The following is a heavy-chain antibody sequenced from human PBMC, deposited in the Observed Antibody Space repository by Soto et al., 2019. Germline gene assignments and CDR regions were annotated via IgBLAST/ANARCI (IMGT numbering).Heavy chain of an antibody. Sequence: QVQLVQSGAEVKKPGSSVKVSCKASGGTFTNYAFSWVRQAPGQGLEWMGGIIPTFGTANYAQNFRGRVTITADESTTTAYMELSSLRSEDTAVYYCARIYSGGSFDYAFDIWGQGTMVTVSS. V-gene: IGHV1-69*01. J-gene: IGHJ3*02. CDR3: ARIYSGGSFDYAFDI. D-gene: IGHD1-26*01. CDR1: GGTFTNYA. CDR2: IIPTFGTA.